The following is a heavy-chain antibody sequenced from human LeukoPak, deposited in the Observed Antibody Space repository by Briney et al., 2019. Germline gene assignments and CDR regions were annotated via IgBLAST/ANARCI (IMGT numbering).Heavy chain of an antibody. D-gene: IGHD3-9*01. Sequence: SETLSLTCAVSGGSISSGGYSWSWVRQPPGKGLEWIGYIYHSGSTYYNPSLKSRVTISVDRSKNQFSLKLSSVTAADTAVYYCARVMYYDILTGYFGWFDPWGQGTLVTVSS. V-gene: IGHV4-30-2*01. J-gene: IGHJ5*02. CDR3: ARVMYYDILTGYFGWFDP. CDR1: GGSISSGGYS. CDR2: IYHSGST.